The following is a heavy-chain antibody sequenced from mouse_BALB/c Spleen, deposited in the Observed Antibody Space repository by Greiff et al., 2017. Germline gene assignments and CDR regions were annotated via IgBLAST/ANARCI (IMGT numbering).Heavy chain of an antibody. CDR1: GYTFTSYW. CDR2: INPSNGRT. J-gene: IGHJ2*01. CDR3: TRGWDYFDY. V-gene: IGHV1S81*02. Sequence: QVQLQQPGAELVKPGASVKLSCKASGYTFTSYWMHWVKQRPGQGLEWIGEINPSNGRTNYNEKFKSKATLTVDTSSSTAYMHLSSLTSEDSAVYYCTRGWDYFDYWGQGTTLTVSS. D-gene: IGHD3-3*01.